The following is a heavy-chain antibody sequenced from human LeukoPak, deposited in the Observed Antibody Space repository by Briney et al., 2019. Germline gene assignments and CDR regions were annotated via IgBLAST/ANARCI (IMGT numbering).Heavy chain of an antibody. V-gene: IGHV4-30-4*01. D-gene: IGHD2-8*01. J-gene: IGHJ6*01. CDR1: GGSISSGDYY. Sequence: PSETLSLTCTVSGGSISSGDYYWSWLRQPPGTGLEWIGYIYYSGSTYYNPSLKSRVTISGDRSKSQFSLKLSSVAAADTAVYYCARANYDTNGNRRYYNYYGLDVWGQGTTVTVST. CDR2: IYYSGST. CDR3: ARANYDTNGNRRYYNYYGLDV.